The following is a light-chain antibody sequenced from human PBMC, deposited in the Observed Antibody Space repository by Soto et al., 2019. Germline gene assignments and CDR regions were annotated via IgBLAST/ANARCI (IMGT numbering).Light chain of an antibody. Sequence: PMTESPYYLSSSVGDRCTITCRASQAISNDLGWYQQKPAKAPKRLIYAASSLQSGVPSRFSGSGSGTEFTLTISSLQPEDFATYYCLQHNTYPRTVGQGTKVDIK. CDR2: AAS. CDR1: QAISND. V-gene: IGKV1-17*01. J-gene: IGKJ1*01. CDR3: LQHNTYPRT.